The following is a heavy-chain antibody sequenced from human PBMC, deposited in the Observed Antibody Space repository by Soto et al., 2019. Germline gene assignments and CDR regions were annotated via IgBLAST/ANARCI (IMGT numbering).Heavy chain of an antibody. Sequence: ETLSLTCTVSGGSISSYYWSWIRQPPGKGLEWIGYIYYSGSTNYNPSLKSRVTISVDTSKNQFSLKLSSVTAADTAVYYCARDTAASDRFDPWGQGTLVTVSS. CDR1: GGSISSYY. J-gene: IGHJ5*02. CDR3: ARDTAASDRFDP. V-gene: IGHV4-59*01. CDR2: IYYSGST. D-gene: IGHD6-13*01.